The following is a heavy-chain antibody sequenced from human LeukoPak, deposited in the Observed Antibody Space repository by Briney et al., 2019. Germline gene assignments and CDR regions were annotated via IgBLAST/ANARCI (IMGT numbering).Heavy chain of an antibody. CDR1: GYTFTGYY. CDR3: ARSTYYYDSSGYFPRGDFDY. CDR2: INPNSGGT. V-gene: IGHV1-2*02. Sequence: GASVKVSCKASGYTFTGYYMHWVRQAPGQGLEWMGWINPNSGGTNYAQKFQGRVTMTRDTSISTAYMELSRLRSDDTAVYYCARSTYYYDSSGYFPRGDFDYWGQGTLVTVSS. J-gene: IGHJ4*02. D-gene: IGHD3-22*01.